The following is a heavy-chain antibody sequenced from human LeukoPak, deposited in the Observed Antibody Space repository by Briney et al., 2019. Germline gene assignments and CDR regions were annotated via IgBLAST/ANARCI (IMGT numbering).Heavy chain of an antibody. V-gene: IGHV1-69*05. CDR1: GGTFSSYA. J-gene: IGHJ4*02. CDR3: ARANDPLNCGGDCYFDY. CDR2: IIPIFGTA. D-gene: IGHD2-21*02. Sequence: VASVKVSCKASGGTFSSYAISWVRQAPGQGLEWMGRIIPIFGTANYAQKFQGRVTITTDESTSTAYMELSSLRSEDTAVYYCARANDPLNCGGDCYFDYWGQGTLVTVSS.